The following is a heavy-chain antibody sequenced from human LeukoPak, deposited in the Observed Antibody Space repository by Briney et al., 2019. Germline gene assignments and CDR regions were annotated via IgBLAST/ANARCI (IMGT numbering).Heavy chain of an antibody. J-gene: IGHJ4*02. D-gene: IGHD6-13*01. CDR2: IRYDGSNK. Sequence: GGSLRLSCAASGFTFSSYGMHWVRQAPGKGLEWVAFIRYDGSNKYYADSVKGRFTISRDNAKKSLYLQMNSLRDEDTAVYYCARPFYSSSGGVDCWGQGTLVTVSS. CDR3: ARPFYSSSGGVDC. CDR1: GFTFSSYG. V-gene: IGHV3-30*02.